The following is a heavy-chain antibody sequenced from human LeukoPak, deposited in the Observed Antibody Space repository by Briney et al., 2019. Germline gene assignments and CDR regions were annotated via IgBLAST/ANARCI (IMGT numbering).Heavy chain of an antibody. CDR3: AGGSYESSDFEYFQH. V-gene: IGHV1-2*02. J-gene: IGHJ1*01. Sequence: ASVKVSCKASGYTFTGYDMHWVRQAPGQGLEWMGWINPNSDGTNYAQNFQGRVTMTRDTSISTAYMELSRLRSDDTAVYYCAGGSYESSDFEYFQHWGQGTLVTVSS. CDR2: INPNSDGT. D-gene: IGHD3-22*01. CDR1: GYTFTGYD.